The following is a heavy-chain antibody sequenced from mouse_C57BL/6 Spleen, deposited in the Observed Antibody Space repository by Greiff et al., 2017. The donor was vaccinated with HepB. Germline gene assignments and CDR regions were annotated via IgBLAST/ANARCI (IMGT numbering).Heavy chain of an antibody. CDR1: GFTFSSYA. CDR3: ARVSITTVVALYWYFDV. J-gene: IGHJ1*03. Sequence: EVKLVESGGGLVKPGGSLKLSCAASGFTFSSYAMSWVRQTPEKRLEWVATISDGGSYTYYPDNVKGRFTISRDNAKNNLYLQMSHLKSEDTAMYYCARVSITTVVALYWYFDVWGTGTTVTVSS. V-gene: IGHV5-4*03. CDR2: ISDGGSYT. D-gene: IGHD1-1*01.